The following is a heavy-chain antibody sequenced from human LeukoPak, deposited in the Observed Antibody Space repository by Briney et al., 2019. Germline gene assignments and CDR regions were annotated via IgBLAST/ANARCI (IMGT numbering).Heavy chain of an antibody. CDR2: ISYDGSNK. CDR3: ARSSGYTPQYYGSGSYYNPLPGYFQH. D-gene: IGHD3-10*01. J-gene: IGHJ1*01. V-gene: IGHV3-30*03. Sequence: GGSLRLPCAALGLAFSSYGMHWGRQAPGKGLGWVAVISYDGSNKYYADSVKGRFPISRDNSKNTLYLQMTSLRAEDTAVYYCARSSGYTPQYYGSGSYYNPLPGYFQHWGQGTLVTVSS. CDR1: GLAFSSYG.